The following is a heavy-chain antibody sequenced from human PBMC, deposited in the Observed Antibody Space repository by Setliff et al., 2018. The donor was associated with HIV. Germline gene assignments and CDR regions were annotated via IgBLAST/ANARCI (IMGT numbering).Heavy chain of an antibody. Sequence: SVKVSCKASGGTFSSYAISWVRQAPGQGLEWMGGIIPILGIANYAQKFQGRVTITTDESTSTAYMELSGLRSEDTAVYYCAKDDYGDYGSSYYFGMDVWGQGTTVTVSS. J-gene: IGHJ6*02. CDR2: IIPILGIA. D-gene: IGHD4-17*01. V-gene: IGHV1-69*10. CDR3: AKDDYGDYGSSYYFGMDV. CDR1: GGTFSSYA.